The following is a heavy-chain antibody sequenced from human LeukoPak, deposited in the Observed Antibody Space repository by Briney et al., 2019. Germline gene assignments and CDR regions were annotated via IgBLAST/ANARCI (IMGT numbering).Heavy chain of an antibody. CDR3: ARESAYYYGSGGYFDY. J-gene: IGHJ4*02. CDR1: GYTFTSYG. D-gene: IGHD3-10*01. V-gene: IGHV1-18*01. Sequence: ASVKVSCKASGYTFTSYGISWVRQAPGQGLEWMGWISAYNGNTNYAQKLQGRVTMTTDTSTSTAYMELRSLRSDDTAVYYCARESAYYYGSGGYFDYWGQGTLVTASS. CDR2: ISAYNGNT.